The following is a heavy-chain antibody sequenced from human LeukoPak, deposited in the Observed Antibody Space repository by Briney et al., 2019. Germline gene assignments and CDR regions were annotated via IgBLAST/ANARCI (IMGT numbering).Heavy chain of an antibody. CDR3: ARGPSSGWFLSQFDY. CDR1: GYTFTGYY. CDR2: INPNSGGT. Sequence: ASVKVSCTASGYTFTGYYMHWVRQAPGQGLEWMGWINPNSGGTDYAQRFQGRVTMTRDTSISTAYMELSRLRSDDTAVYYCARGPSSGWFLSQFDYWGQGTLVTVSS. D-gene: IGHD6-19*01. V-gene: IGHV1-2*02. J-gene: IGHJ4*02.